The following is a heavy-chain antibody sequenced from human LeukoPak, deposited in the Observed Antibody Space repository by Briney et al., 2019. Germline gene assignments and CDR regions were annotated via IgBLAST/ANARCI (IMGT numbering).Heavy chain of an antibody. CDR2: ISGSGGST. CDR3: AKGAAEGITIFGVAHYFDY. CDR1: GFTFSSYN. Sequence: GGSLRLSCAASGFTFSSYNMNWVRQAPGKGLEWVSAISGSGGSTYYVDSVKGRFTISRDNSKNTLYLQMNSLRAEDTAVYYCAKGAAEGITIFGVAHYFDYWGQGTLVTVSS. D-gene: IGHD3-3*01. V-gene: IGHV3-23*01. J-gene: IGHJ4*02.